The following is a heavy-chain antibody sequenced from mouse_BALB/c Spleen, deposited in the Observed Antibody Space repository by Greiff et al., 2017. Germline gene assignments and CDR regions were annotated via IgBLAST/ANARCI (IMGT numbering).Heavy chain of an antibody. V-gene: IGHV7-3*02. CDR2: IRNKANGYTT. CDR1: GFTFTDYY. J-gene: IGHJ2*01. Sequence: EVMLVESGGGLVQPGGSLRLSCATSGFTFTDYYMSWVRQPPGKALEWLGFIRNKANGYTTEYSASVKGRFTISRDNSHSILYLQMNTLRAEDSATYYCARDRYLDYWGQGTTLTVSS. CDR3: ARDRYLDY.